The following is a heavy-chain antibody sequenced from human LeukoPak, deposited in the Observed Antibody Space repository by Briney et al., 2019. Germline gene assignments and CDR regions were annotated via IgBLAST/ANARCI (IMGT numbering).Heavy chain of an antibody. V-gene: IGHV3-48*01. CDR2: ISTTGSPI. CDR1: GFTFSSYS. CDR3: ARGGRGSAAVVAPRSFDI. Sequence: GGSLRLSCVASGFTFSSYSMNWVRQAPGKGLEWISYISTTGSPIYYADSVKGRFIISRDISKNTLYLQMNGLRAEDSALYYCARGGRGSAAVVAPRSFDIWGQGTMVTVSS. J-gene: IGHJ3*02. D-gene: IGHD3-22*01.